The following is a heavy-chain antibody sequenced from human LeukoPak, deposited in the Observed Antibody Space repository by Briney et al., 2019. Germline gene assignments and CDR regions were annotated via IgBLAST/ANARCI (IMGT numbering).Heavy chain of an antibody. CDR1: GDSISTTHYY. Sequence: SETLSLTCTVSGDSISTTHYYWGWIRQPPGKGLEWIGSIYYTGSTSYNPSLKSRVTISVDTSANQFSLKLSSVTAADTAVYYCAARAWLVRLVDYWGQGTLVTVSS. CDR2: IYYTGST. J-gene: IGHJ4*02. V-gene: IGHV4-39*01. CDR3: AARAWLVRLVDY. D-gene: IGHD6-19*01.